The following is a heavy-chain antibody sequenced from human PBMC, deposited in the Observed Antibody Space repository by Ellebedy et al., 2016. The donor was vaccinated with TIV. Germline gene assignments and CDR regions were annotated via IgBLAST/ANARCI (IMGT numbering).Heavy chain of an antibody. D-gene: IGHD2-8*02. Sequence: GGSLRLSCVASGFTVSSNYMFWVRQAPGKGLEWVALQHSTDIPYYADSVRGRFTVSRDDSQNKLFLQMNNLRSDDTAVYYCARTDCSGRSCYSFFNHWGQGTLVTVSS. V-gene: IGHV3-53*01. CDR3: ARTDCSGRSCYSFFNH. CDR2: QHSTDIP. J-gene: IGHJ1*01. CDR1: GFTVSSNY.